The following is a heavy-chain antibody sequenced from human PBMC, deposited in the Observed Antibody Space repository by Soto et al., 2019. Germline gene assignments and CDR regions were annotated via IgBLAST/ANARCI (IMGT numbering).Heavy chain of an antibody. J-gene: IGHJ4*02. Sequence: ASAKVSCKASGYTFTSYAMHWVRQAPGQRLEWMGWINAGNGNTKYSQKFQGRVTITRDTSASTAYMELSSLRSEDTAVYYCARESRDNWKLSYYFDYWGQGTLVTVSS. CDR2: INAGNGNT. CDR3: ARESRDNWKLSYYFDY. CDR1: GYTFTSYA. D-gene: IGHD1-20*01. V-gene: IGHV1-3*01.